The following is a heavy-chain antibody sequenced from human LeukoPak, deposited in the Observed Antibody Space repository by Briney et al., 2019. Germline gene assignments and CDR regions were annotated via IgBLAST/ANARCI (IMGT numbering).Heavy chain of an antibody. Sequence: GGSLRLSCAASGFTFSRYAMHWVRQAPGKGLEWVSLISHDGSNKYYADSVKGRFTISRDNSKNTLYVQMNSLRAEDTAVYYCARDGSGFIGVGAFGGFMGYWGQGTLVTVSS. D-gene: IGHD3-10*01. CDR1: GFTFSRYA. J-gene: IGHJ4*02. V-gene: IGHV3-30-3*01. CDR3: ARDGSGFIGVGAFGGFMGY. CDR2: ISHDGSNK.